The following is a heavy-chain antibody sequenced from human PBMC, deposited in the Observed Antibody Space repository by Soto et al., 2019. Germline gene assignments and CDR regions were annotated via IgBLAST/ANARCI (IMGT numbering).Heavy chain of an antibody. J-gene: IGHJ4*02. CDR2: IWYDGSNK. D-gene: IGHD3-16*02. Sequence: PGGSLRLSCAASGFTFSSYGMHWVRQAPGKGLEWVAVIWYDGSNKYYADSVKGRFTISRDNSKNTLYLQMNSLRAEDTAVYYCARDPLHLGELSSGAFDYWGQGTQVTVSS. CDR3: ARDPLHLGELSSGAFDY. CDR1: GFTFSSYG. V-gene: IGHV3-33*01.